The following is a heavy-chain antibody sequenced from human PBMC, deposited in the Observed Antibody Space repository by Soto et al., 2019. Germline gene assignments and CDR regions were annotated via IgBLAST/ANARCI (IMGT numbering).Heavy chain of an antibody. V-gene: IGHV1-69*13. D-gene: IGHD6-19*01. CDR2: IIPIFGTA. CDR3: ARGRPYSSGLDY. CDR1: GGTFSSCA. J-gene: IGHJ4*02. Sequence: SGQVSYEASGGTFSSCAISWVRQAPGQGLEWMGGIIPIFGTANYAQKFQGRVTITADESTSTAYMELSSLRSEDTAVYYCARGRPYSSGLDYWGQGTLVTVSS.